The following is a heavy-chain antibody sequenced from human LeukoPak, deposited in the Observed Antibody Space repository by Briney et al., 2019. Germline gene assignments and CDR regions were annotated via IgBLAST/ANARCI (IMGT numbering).Heavy chain of an antibody. CDR3: ARDDQDRDYGSGVDAFDI. V-gene: IGHV4-39*07. CDR2: IYYSGST. Sequence: NASETLSLTCTVSGGSISSSSYYWGWIRQPPGKGLEWIGSIYYSGSTYYNPSLKSRVTISVDTSKNQFSLKLSSVTAADTAVYYCARDDQDRDYGSGVDAFDIWGQGTMVTVSS. J-gene: IGHJ3*02. CDR1: GGSISSSSYY. D-gene: IGHD3-10*01.